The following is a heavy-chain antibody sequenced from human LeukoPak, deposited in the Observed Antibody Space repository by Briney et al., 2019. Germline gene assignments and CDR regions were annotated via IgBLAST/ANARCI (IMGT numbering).Heavy chain of an antibody. J-gene: IGHJ6*03. Sequence: SETLSLTCTVSGGSISSSSYYWGWIRQPPGKGLEWIGSIYYSGSTYYNPSLKSRVTISVDTSKNQFSLKLSSVTAADTAVYYCARVGRDYYTDVWGKGTTVTVSS. CDR1: GGSISSSSYY. CDR2: IYYSGST. CDR3: ARVGRDYYTDV. V-gene: IGHV4-39*07. D-gene: IGHD3-10*01.